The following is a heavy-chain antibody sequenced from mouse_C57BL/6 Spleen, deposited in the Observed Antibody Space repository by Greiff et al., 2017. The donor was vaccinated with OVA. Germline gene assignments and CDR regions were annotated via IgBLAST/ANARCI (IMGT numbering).Heavy chain of an antibody. CDR3: ATFPRGNWFAY. CDR2: IDPEDGET. CDR1: GFNIKDYY. Sequence: DVKLVESGAELVKPGASVKLSCTASGFNIKDYYMHWVKQRTEQGLEWIGRIDPEDGETKYAPKFQGKATITADTSSNTAYLQLSSLTSEDTAVYYCATFPRGNWFAYWGQGTLVTVSA. J-gene: IGHJ3*01. V-gene: IGHV14-2*01.